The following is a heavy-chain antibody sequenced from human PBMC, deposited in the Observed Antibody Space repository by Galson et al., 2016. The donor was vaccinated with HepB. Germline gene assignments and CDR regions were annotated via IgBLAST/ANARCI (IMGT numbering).Heavy chain of an antibody. Sequence: SVKVSCKASGYTFTSYGISWVRQAPGQGLEWMGWLSAYRGNTNYAQKLQGRVTVTTEKSTSTAYLELSSLRSEDTAVYYCASHTRGQYDSGRYEFNHCGQGTLVTVSS. CDR2: LSAYRGNT. J-gene: IGHJ4*02. CDR3: ASHTRGQYDSGRYEFNH. CDR1: GYTFTSYG. V-gene: IGHV1-18*01. D-gene: IGHD3-10*01.